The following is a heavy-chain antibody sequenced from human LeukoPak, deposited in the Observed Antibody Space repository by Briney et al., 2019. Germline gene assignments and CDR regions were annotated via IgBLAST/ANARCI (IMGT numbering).Heavy chain of an antibody. J-gene: IGHJ4*02. CDR3: ARDVGYCSGGSCYSWIY. CDR2: ISSSSSYI. Sequence: GGPLSLSCAASGFTFSSYSMNWVRQAPGKGLEWVSSISSSSSYIYYADSVKGRFTISRDNAKNSLYLQMNSLRAEDTAVYYCARDVGYCSGGSCYSWIYWGQGTLVTVSS. CDR1: GFTFSSYS. D-gene: IGHD2-15*01. V-gene: IGHV3-21*01.